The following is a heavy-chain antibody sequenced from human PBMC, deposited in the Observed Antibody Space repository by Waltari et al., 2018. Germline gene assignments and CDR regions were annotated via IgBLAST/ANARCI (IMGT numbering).Heavy chain of an antibody. CDR1: GYPFSSYG. D-gene: IGHD2-21*01. Sequence: QVQLVESGGGVVQPGESLRLSCAASGYPFSSYGIHWVRQDPGKGLEWVAFIRFDGTDKYYTDSVKGRFTIFRDNSKNTLYLQMNSLRVEDTAMYFCAKEGNCGGECYSDYWGQGALVTVSS. V-gene: IGHV3-30*02. CDR3: AKEGNCGGECYSDY. CDR2: IRFDGTDK. J-gene: IGHJ4*02.